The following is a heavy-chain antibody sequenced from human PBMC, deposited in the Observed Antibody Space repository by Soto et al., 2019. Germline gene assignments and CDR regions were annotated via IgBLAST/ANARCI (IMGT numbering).Heavy chain of an antibody. CDR3: ERAYCSSTSCYWGGRLYYFDY. J-gene: IGHJ4*02. D-gene: IGHD2-2*01. Sequence: GGSLRLSCAASGFTFSSYSMNWVRQAPGKGLEWVSSISSSSSYIYYADSVKGRFTISRDNAKNSLYLQMNSLRAEDTAVYYCERAYCSSTSCYWGGRLYYFDYWGQGTLVTVSS. CDR2: ISSSSSYI. V-gene: IGHV3-21*01. CDR1: GFTFSSYS.